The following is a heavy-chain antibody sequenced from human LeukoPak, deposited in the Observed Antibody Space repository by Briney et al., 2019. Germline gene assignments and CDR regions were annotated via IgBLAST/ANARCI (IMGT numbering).Heavy chain of an antibody. CDR2: IYYSGST. Sequence: YPSETLSLTCTVSGGSISSSSYYWGWIRQPPGKGLEWIGSIYYSGSTYYNPSLKSRVTISVDTSKNQFSLKLSSVTAADTAVYYCARDCSSTSCYTEGFDYWGQGTLVTVSS. CDR1: GGSISSSSYY. CDR3: ARDCSSTSCYTEGFDY. J-gene: IGHJ4*02. V-gene: IGHV4-39*01. D-gene: IGHD2-2*02.